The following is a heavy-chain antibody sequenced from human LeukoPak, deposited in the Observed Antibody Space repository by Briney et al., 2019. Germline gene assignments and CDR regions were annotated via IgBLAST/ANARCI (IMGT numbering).Heavy chain of an antibody. D-gene: IGHD3-3*01. J-gene: IGHJ3*02. Sequence: TSETLSLTCTVSGGPLGPCYYWGWIRQPPGKGLEWIGTFYYGGTTFYSPSLKSRVTISGDTSKNQFSLKLSSVTAADTAVYYCARDRRITIFGVAPGAFDIWGQGTMVTVSS. CDR1: GGPLGPCYY. V-gene: IGHV4-38-2*02. CDR3: ARDRRITIFGVAPGAFDI. CDR2: FYYGGTT.